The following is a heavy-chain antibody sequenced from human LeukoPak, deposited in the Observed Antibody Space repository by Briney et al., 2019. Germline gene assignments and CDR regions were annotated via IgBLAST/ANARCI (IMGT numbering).Heavy chain of an antibody. CDR2: IKQDGSEK. D-gene: IGHD1-26*01. Sequence: GGSLRLSCAASGFTFSSYWMSWVRQAPGKGLEWVANIKQDGSEKYYVDSVKGRFTISRDNAKNSLYLQMNSLRAEDTAVYYCARLPRGGSYPRAAFDIWGQGTMVTVSS. CDR3: ARLPRGGSYPRAAFDI. V-gene: IGHV3-7*01. J-gene: IGHJ3*02. CDR1: GFTFSSYW.